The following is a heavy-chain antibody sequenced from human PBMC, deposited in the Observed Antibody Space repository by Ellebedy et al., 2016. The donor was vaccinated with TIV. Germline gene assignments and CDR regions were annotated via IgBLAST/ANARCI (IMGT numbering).Heavy chain of an antibody. CDR2: ISHDGSNE. Sequence: GESLKISCAASGFNFSSYAMHWVRQAPGKGLEWVAAISHDGSNEHYADSVKGRFTISRDSSKNTLYLQMNSLRPEDTAVYYTTVWVGGMDVWGQGTTVTVSS. V-gene: IGHV3-30*01. J-gene: IGHJ6*02. CDR3: TVWVGGMDV. D-gene: IGHD4-17*01. CDR1: GFNFSSYA.